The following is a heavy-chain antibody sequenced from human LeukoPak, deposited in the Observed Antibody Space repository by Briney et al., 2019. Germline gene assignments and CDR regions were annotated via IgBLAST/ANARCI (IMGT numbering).Heavy chain of an antibody. J-gene: IGHJ3*02. CDR2: ISYDGSNE. Sequence: PGRSLRLSCAASGFTFSSYGMHWVRQAPGKGLEWVAVISYDGSNEYYADSVKGRFTISRDNSKSTLYLQMNSLRAEDTAVYYCAKLGVVADDAFDIWGQGTMVTVSS. V-gene: IGHV3-30*18. CDR1: GFTFSSYG. CDR3: AKLGVVADDAFDI. D-gene: IGHD3-22*01.